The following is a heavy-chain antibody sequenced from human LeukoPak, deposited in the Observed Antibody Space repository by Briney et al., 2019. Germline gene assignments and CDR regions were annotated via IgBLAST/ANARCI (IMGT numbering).Heavy chain of an antibody. D-gene: IGHD3-22*01. V-gene: IGHV4-34*01. Sequence: SETLSLTCAVYGGSFSGYCWSWIRQPPGKGLEWIGEINHSGSTNYNPSLKSRVTISVDTSKNQFSLKLSSVTAADTAVYYCARGRDYYDSSDAFDIWGQGTMVTVSS. J-gene: IGHJ3*02. CDR3: ARGRDYYDSSDAFDI. CDR2: INHSGST. CDR1: GGSFSGYC.